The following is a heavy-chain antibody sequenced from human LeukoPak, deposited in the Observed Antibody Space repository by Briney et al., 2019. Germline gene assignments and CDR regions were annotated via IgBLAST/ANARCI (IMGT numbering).Heavy chain of an antibody. V-gene: IGHV4-31*03. CDR3: AREDCSGGSCYFDY. D-gene: IGHD2-15*01. Sequence: SETLSLTCTVSGGSISSGGYYWSWIRQHPGKGLEWIGYIYYSGSTYYNPSLKSRVTISVDTSKNQFSLKLSSVTAADTAVYYCAREDCSGGSCYFDYWGRGTLVTVSS. J-gene: IGHJ4*02. CDR2: IYYSGST. CDR1: GGSISSGGYY.